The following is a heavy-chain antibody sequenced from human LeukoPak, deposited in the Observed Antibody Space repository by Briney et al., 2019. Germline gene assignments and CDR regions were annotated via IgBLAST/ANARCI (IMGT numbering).Heavy chain of an antibody. D-gene: IGHD2-2*01. Sequence: GGSLRLSCADSGFTLSSYWIHWVRQAPGKGLEWVSRINPDGSITNHADSVKGRFTISRDNAKNTLYLQMDSLRAEDTAVYYCARDMHGSRDVWGKGTTVTVSS. V-gene: IGHV3-74*01. CDR3: ARDMHGSRDV. CDR2: INPDGSIT. CDR1: GFTLSSYW. J-gene: IGHJ6*04.